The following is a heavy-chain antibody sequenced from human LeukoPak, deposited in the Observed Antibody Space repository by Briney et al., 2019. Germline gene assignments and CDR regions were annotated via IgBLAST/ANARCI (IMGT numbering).Heavy chain of an antibody. D-gene: IGHD3-10*01. CDR3: ARHQEGMVRGVLYYLDV. CDR1: GGSISNSDRY. Sequence: SQTLSLTCTVSGGSISNSDRYWGWIRQPPGKGLEWIGSIYYSGITYHNPSLKSRVTISVDTSNNQFSLKMSSVTAADTAVYFCARHQEGMVRGVLYYLDVWGKGTTVIISS. CDR2: IYYSGIT. J-gene: IGHJ6*03. V-gene: IGHV4-39*01.